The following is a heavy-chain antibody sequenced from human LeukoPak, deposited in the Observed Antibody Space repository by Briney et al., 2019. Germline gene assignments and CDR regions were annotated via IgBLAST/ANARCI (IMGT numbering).Heavy chain of an antibody. CDR3: ARLFDDAFDI. Sequence: SETLSLTCTVSGGSISSSSYCWGWIRQPPGKGLEWIGSIYYSGSTYYNPSLKSRVTISVDTSKNQFSLKLSSVTAADTAVYYCARLFDDAFDIWGQGTMVTVSS. CDR1: GGSISSSSYC. CDR2: IYYSGST. V-gene: IGHV4-39*01. J-gene: IGHJ3*02. D-gene: IGHD3-10*02.